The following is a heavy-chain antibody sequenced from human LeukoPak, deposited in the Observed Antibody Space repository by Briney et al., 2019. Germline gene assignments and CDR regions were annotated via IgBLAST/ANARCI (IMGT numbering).Heavy chain of an antibody. Sequence: GESLKISCKGSGYSFTSYWIGWVRQMPGKGLVWMGIIYPGDSDTRYSPSFQGQVTISADKSISTAYLQWSSLKASDTAMYYCARALYYYDSSGYSPGGYWGQGTLVTVSS. J-gene: IGHJ4*02. V-gene: IGHV5-51*01. CDR3: ARALYYYDSSGYSPGGY. CDR2: IYPGDSDT. CDR1: GYSFTSYW. D-gene: IGHD3-22*01.